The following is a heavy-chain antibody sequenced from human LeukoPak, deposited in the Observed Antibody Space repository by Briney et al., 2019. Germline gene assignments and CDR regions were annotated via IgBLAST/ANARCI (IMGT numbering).Heavy chain of an antibody. Sequence: ASVKVSCKASGYNFSNYDINWVRQATEEGLEWMGWMNPNSGDTGYAQKFQGRVTFTRNTSITTAYMEVNSLTSEDTAVYYCARVGSGSAQTDFDYWGQGTLVTVSS. V-gene: IGHV1-8*01. CDR1: GYNFSNYD. D-gene: IGHD5-12*01. J-gene: IGHJ4*02. CDR2: MNPNSGDT. CDR3: ARVGSGSAQTDFDY.